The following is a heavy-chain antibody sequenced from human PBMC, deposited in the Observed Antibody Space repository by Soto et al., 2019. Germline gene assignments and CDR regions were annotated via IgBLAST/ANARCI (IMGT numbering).Heavy chain of an antibody. CDR2: ISPSGIYK. CDR1: GFSFSSHS. Sequence: EVQLVESGGGQVKPGGSLRLSCAASGFSFSSHSMIWVRQAPGKGLEWVSSISPSGIYKYDADSMKGRVTISRDNAKNSLYLQMNSLRAEDTAVYYCAREGPTGHSSGWKSPDAFDVWGQGTMVTVSS. D-gene: IGHD6-19*01. V-gene: IGHV3-21*01. CDR3: AREGPTGHSSGWKSPDAFDV. J-gene: IGHJ3*01.